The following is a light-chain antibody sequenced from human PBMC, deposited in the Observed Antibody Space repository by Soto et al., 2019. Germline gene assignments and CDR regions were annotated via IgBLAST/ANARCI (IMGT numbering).Light chain of an antibody. CDR1: SSNIGAGYD. V-gene: IGLV1-40*01. J-gene: IGLJ1*01. CDR2: GNS. CDR3: QSYDSSLSEV. Sequence: QAVVTQPPSVSGAPGQRVTISCTGSSSNIGAGYDVHWYQHLPGTAPKLLIYGNSNRPSGVPDRFSGSKSGTSASLAITGLQAEDEADYYCQSYDSSLSEVFGTGTKVTVL.